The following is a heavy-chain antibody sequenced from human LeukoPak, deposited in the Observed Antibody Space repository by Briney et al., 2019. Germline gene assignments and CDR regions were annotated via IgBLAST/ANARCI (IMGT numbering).Heavy chain of an antibody. Sequence: GASVKVSCKASGYTFTGYYIHWVRQAPGQGLEWLAWINPKSGGTNSAQKFQGRVTITSDTSISTAYMELSRLRSDDTAVYYCARNYYDSSGYYGDYWGQGTLVTVSS. V-gene: IGHV1-2*02. CDR2: INPKSGGT. CDR3: ARNYYDSSGYYGDY. J-gene: IGHJ4*02. CDR1: GYTFTGYY. D-gene: IGHD3-22*01.